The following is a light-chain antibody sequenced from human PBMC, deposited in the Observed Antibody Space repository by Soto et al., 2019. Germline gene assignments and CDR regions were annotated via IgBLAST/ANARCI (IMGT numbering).Light chain of an antibody. V-gene: IGKV1-33*01. J-gene: IGKJ5*01. CDR2: DAS. CDR3: QQYDNLPIT. Sequence: IQMTPSPSSLSASVGNRVTSTYRASQDISNYLNWYQQKPGKAPKLLIYDASNLETGVPSRFSGSGSGTDFTFTISSLQPEDIATYYCQQYDNLPITFGQGTRLEIK. CDR1: QDISNY.